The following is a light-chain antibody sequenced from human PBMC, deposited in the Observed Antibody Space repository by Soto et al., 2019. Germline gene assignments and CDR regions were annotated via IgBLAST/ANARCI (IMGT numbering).Light chain of an antibody. V-gene: IGLV1-40*01. CDR1: GSNIGAGFD. J-gene: IGLJ2*01. CDR2: GNT. Sequence: QSVLTQPPSLSGAPGQNIIISCTGGGSNIGAGFDVHWYQQLPGTAPKLLIYGNTNRPSGVPDRFSGSKSATSASLVITGHQAEDEADYYCQSYDTGLSGPVVFGGGTKLTVL. CDR3: QSYDTGLSGPVV.